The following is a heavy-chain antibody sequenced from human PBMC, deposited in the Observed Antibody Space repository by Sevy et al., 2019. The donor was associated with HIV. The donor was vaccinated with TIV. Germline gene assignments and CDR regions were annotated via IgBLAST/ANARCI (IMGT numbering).Heavy chain of an antibody. V-gene: IGHV4-59*01. CDR1: GGSISVYY. CDR3: AAYSSGYRYYGMDV. J-gene: IGHJ6*02. CDR2: TYYTGST. D-gene: IGHD3-22*01. Sequence: SETLSLTCTVSGGSISVYYWNWIRQYPGKGLEWIGYTYYTGSTSYNPSLKSRVTISLDRSKSQFSLKLTSVTAADTAVYYCAAYSSGYRYYGMDVWGQGTTVTVSS.